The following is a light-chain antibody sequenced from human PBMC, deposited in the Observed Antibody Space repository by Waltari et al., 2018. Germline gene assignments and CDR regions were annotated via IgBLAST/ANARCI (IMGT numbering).Light chain of an antibody. V-gene: IGKV3-15*01. Sequence: EIVLTQSPATLSLSPGERATLPCRASQSVSSYLAWYQQNPGQAPRLLIYAASSRAAGVPARFSGSGSGTEFTLTIDSLQSEDFAVYFCQQYNSWPFTFGPGTQVDIK. J-gene: IGKJ3*01. CDR2: AAS. CDR1: QSVSSY. CDR3: QQYNSWPFT.